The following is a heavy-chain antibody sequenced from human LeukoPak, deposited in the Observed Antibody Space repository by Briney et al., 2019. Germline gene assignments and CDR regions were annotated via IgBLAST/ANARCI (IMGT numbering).Heavy chain of an antibody. D-gene: IGHD4-17*01. CDR2: IYTSGST. J-gene: IGHJ4*02. CDR1: GGSISSGSYY. Sequence: SQTLSLTCTVSGGSISSGSYYWSWIRQPAGKGLEWIGRIYTSGSTNYNPSLKSRVTISADTSKNQFSLKLSSVTAADTAVYYCAKNDYGDYADYWGQGTLVTVSS. CDR3: AKNDYGDYADY. V-gene: IGHV4-61*02.